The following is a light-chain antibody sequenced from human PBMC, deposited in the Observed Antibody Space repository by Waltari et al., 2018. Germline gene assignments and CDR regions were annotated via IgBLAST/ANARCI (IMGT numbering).Light chain of an antibody. Sequence: GRARQTVRSFLAGYQQKPGQAPRLLSFDASSRAPGIPAKFRGSGSGTDFTLTVSSLEPEDFAVYYCLQRSNWPYTFGQGTRVEIK. CDR3: LQRSNWPYT. V-gene: IGKV3-11*01. CDR1: QTVRSF. J-gene: IGKJ2*01. CDR2: DAS.